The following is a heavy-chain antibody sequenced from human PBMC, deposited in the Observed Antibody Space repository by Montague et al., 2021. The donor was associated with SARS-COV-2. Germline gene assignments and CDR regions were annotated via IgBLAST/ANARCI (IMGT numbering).Heavy chain of an antibody. CDR1: GDSVSSNSAA. D-gene: IGHD3-22*01. J-gene: IGHJ4*02. CDR3: ARELRRIIMIVDIWGFGY. V-gene: IGHV6-1*01. Sequence: CAISGDSVSSNSAAWNWIRQSPSRGLEWLGRTYYRSKWYNDYAVSVKSRITINPDTSKNQFSLQLNSVTAEDTAVYYCARELRRIIMIVDIWGFGYWGQGTLVTVSS. CDR2: TYYRSKWYN.